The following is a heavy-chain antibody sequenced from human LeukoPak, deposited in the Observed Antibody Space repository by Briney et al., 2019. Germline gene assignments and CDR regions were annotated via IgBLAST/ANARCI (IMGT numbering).Heavy chain of an antibody. CDR1: GFTVSSNY. V-gene: IGHV3-53*01. D-gene: IGHD7-27*01. Sequence: PGGPLRLSCAASGFTVSSNYMSWVRQAPGKGLEWVSVIYSGGSTYYADSVKGRFTISRDSSKNTLYLQMNSLRAEDTAVYYCARGPGEQSFDLWGRGTLVTVSS. J-gene: IGHJ2*01. CDR2: IYSGGST. CDR3: ARGPGEQSFDL.